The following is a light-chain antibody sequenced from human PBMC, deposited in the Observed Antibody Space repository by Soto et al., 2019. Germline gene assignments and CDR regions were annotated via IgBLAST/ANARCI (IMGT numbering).Light chain of an antibody. J-gene: IGKJ1*01. CDR1: QSVSSN. CDR2: GAS. V-gene: IGKV3-15*01. CDR3: QQYNNWPPWT. Sequence: EIVMTQSPATLSVSPGERATLSCRASQSVSSNLAWYQQKPGQAPRLLIYGASTRATGIPARFSGSGSGTEFTLTFSSLQSEDFAVYYCQQYNNWPPWTFGQGTKVVIK.